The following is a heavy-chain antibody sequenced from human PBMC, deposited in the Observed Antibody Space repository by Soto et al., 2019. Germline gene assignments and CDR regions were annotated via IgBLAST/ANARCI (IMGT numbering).Heavy chain of an antibody. CDR2: ISSSSSYI. CDR1: GFTFSSYS. CDR3: ARDQPGYSYGYGLGY. J-gene: IGHJ4*02. V-gene: IGHV3-21*01. Sequence: EVQLVESGGGLVKPGGSLRLSCAASGFTFSSYSMNWVRQAPGKGLEWVSSISSSSSYIYYADSVKGRFTISRDNAKNSLYLQMKSLRAEDTAVYYCARDQPGYSYGYGLGYWGQGTLVNVSS. D-gene: IGHD5-18*01.